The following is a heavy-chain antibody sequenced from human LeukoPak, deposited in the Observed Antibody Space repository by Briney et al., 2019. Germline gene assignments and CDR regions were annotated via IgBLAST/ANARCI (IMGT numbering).Heavy chain of an antibody. CDR1: GCTFSDYY. Sequence: ASVKVSCKASGCTFSDYYLHWVRQAPGHGLEWMGWINPHSGGTHYAQKFQGRVTMTRDTSISTAYMELSGLRSDDTAVYFCAREIVATIGGAFDIWGQGTMVTVSS. D-gene: IGHD5-12*01. CDR2: INPHSGGT. CDR3: AREIVATIGGAFDI. V-gene: IGHV1-2*02. J-gene: IGHJ3*02.